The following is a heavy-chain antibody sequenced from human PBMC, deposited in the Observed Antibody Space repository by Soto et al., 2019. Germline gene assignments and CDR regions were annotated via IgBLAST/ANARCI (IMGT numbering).Heavy chain of an antibody. Sequence: GGSLRLSCAASGFTFSSYSMNWVRQAPGKGLEWVSSISSSSSYIYYADSVKGRFTISRDNAKNSLYLQMNSLRAEDTAVYYCARARKGFGELFQPHYYYGMDVWGQGTTVTVSS. CDR3: ARARKGFGELFQPHYYYGMDV. D-gene: IGHD3-10*01. V-gene: IGHV3-21*01. J-gene: IGHJ6*02. CDR1: GFTFSSYS. CDR2: ISSSSSYI.